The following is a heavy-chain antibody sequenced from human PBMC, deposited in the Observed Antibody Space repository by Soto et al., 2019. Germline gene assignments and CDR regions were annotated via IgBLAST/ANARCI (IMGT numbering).Heavy chain of an antibody. Sequence: GGSLRLSCAASGFPFSSYAMSWVRQAPGKGLEWVSAISGSGGSTYYADSVKGRFTISRDNSKNTLYLQMNSLRAEDTAVYYCAKGGRGYSYGHFSVDYWGQGTLVTVSS. D-gene: IGHD5-18*01. CDR2: ISGSGGST. V-gene: IGHV3-23*01. CDR1: GFPFSSYA. CDR3: AKGGRGYSYGHFSVDY. J-gene: IGHJ4*02.